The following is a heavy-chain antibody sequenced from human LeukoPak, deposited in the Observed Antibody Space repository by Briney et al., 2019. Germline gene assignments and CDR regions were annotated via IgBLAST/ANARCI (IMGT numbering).Heavy chain of an antibody. CDR3: AKDTRPLW. Sequence: GGTLRLSCAASGFTFSSYAMSWVRQAPGKGLEWVSAISGSGGNTYYADSVKGRFTISRDKSKNTLYLQMNSLRAKDTAVYYCAKDTRPLWWGQGTLVTVSS. V-gene: IGHV3-23*01. D-gene: IGHD2-2*01. CDR1: GFTFSSYA. J-gene: IGHJ4*02. CDR2: ISGSGGNT.